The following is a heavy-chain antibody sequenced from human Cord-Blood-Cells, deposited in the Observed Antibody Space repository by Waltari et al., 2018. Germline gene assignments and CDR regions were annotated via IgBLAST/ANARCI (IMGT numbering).Heavy chain of an antibody. Sequence: QVQLVQSGAEVKKPGSSVKVSRTASGGHFRSYALSWVRQAPGQVLEWMGGIIPIFGTANYAQKFQGRVTITADKSTSTAYMELSSLRSEDTAVYYCAFDLVATIQQMAWGQGTLVTVSS. CDR1: GGHFRSYA. CDR2: IIPIFGTA. D-gene: IGHD5-12*01. J-gene: IGHJ4*02. CDR3: AFDLVATIQQMA. V-gene: IGHV1-69*06.